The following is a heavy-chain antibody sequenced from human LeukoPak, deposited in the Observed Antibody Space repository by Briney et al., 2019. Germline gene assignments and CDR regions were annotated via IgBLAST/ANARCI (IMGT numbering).Heavy chain of an antibody. J-gene: IGHJ4*02. V-gene: IGHV1-69*04. CDR2: INPILGVA. Sequence: SVKVSCKASGGTFSNYAISWVRQAPGQGLEWMGRINPILGVADYAQKFQGRGTITTDESTSTAYMELSSLRSEDTAVYYCASPAGYCSSTSCYTKFDYWGQGTLVTVSS. CDR3: ASPAGYCSSTSCYTKFDY. D-gene: IGHD2-2*02. CDR1: GGTFSNYA.